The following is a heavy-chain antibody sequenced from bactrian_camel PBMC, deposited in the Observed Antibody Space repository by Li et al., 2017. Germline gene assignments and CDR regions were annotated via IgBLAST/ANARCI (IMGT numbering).Heavy chain of an antibody. CDR3: AVEFTSVSSPSGGRCPGYEYNY. D-gene: IGHD2*01. J-gene: IGHJ4*01. CDR1: GFTFSLAY. Sequence: HVQLVESGGGLVQPGGSLRLSCAGSGFTFSLAYMSWVRQAPGKGLEWVSSMDADDKYRYYADSVKGRFTISLDSAKNTLFLQMNNLKAEDTAMYYCAVEFTSVSSPSGGRCPGYEYNYWGQGTQVTVS. CDR2: MDADDKYR. V-gene: IGHV3-2*01.